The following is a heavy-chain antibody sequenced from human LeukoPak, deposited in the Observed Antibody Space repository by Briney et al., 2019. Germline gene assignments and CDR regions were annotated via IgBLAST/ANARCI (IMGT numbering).Heavy chain of an antibody. CDR2: ISYDGSNK. V-gene: IGHV3-30-3*01. CDR1: GFTFSSYA. D-gene: IGHD3-22*01. J-gene: IGHJ4*02. CDR3: AKVSDSSGYYYFDY. Sequence: GGSLRLSCAASGFTFSSYAMHWVRQAPGKGLEWVAVISYDGSNKYYADSVKGRFTISRDNSKNTLYLQMNSLRAEDTAVYYCAKVSDSSGYYYFDYWGQGTLVTVSS.